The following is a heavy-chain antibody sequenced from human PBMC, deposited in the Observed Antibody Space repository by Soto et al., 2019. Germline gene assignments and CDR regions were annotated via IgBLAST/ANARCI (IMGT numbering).Heavy chain of an antibody. CDR2: IYYSGST. J-gene: IGHJ5*02. V-gene: IGHV4-59*08. D-gene: IGHD2-15*01. CDR1: GGSISSYY. Sequence: QVQLQESGPGLVKPSETLSLTCTVSGGSISSYYWSWIRQPPGKGLEWIGYIYYSGSTNYNPSLKSRVTISVDTSKNQFSLKLSSVTAADTAVYYCARHDIRGLLPHNWFDPWGQGTLVTVSS. CDR3: ARHDIRGLLPHNWFDP.